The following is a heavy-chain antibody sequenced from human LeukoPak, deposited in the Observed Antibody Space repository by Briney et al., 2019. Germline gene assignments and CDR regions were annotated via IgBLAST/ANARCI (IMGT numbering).Heavy chain of an antibody. CDR3: ARVRRYYDSSGYYKY. CDR2: IKQDGSEK. V-gene: IGHV3-7*01. CDR1: GFTLSSYW. D-gene: IGHD3-22*01. Sequence: GGSLRLSCAASGFTLSSYWMSWVRQAPGKGLEWVANIKQDGSEKYYVDSVKGRFTISRDNAKNSLYLQMNSLRAEDTAVYYCARVRRYYDSSGYYKYWGQGTLVTVSS. J-gene: IGHJ4*02.